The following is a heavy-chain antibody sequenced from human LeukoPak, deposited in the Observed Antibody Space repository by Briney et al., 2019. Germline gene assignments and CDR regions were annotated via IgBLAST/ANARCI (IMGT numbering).Heavy chain of an antibody. CDR1: GLTFTSYW. Sequence: PGGSLRLSCAASGLTFTSYWMNWVRQAPEIGLEWVGNINQDGSGKYYADSVKGRFTISRDNSKNTLYLQMNSLRAEDTAVYYCARDRREYSGNYFGYWGQGTLVTVSS. V-gene: IGHV3-7*05. D-gene: IGHD1-26*01. J-gene: IGHJ4*02. CDR2: INQDGSGK. CDR3: ARDRREYSGNYFGY.